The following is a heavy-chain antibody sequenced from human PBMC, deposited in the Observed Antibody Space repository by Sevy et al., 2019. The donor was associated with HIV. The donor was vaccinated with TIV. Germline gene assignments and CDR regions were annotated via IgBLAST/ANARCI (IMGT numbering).Heavy chain of an antibody. Sequence: GGSLRLSCAASGFTFSSYAMSWVRQAPGKGLEWVSAISGSGGDTYYEHSVKGRFTISRDNSKNTLYLQMNSLRADDTAVYYCAKDLVVLVGDAFDIWGQGTMVTVSS. CDR1: GFTFSSYA. D-gene: IGHD2-8*02. CDR2: ISGSGGDT. J-gene: IGHJ3*02. CDR3: AKDLVVLVGDAFDI. V-gene: IGHV3-23*01.